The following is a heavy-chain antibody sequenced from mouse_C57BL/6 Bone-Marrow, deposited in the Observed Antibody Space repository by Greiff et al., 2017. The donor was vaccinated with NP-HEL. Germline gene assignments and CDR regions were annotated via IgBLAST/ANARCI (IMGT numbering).Heavy chain of an antibody. V-gene: IGHV1-81*01. D-gene: IGHD1-1*01. CDR1: GYTFTSYG. CDR3: ARTPYYYDSSCADY. Sequence: VQLQQSGAELARPGASVTLSCKASGYTFTSYGISWVKQRTGQGLEWIGEIYPRSGNTYYNAKFKGQATLTADKSSSTVYMELRSLTSEDSAVYFCARTPYYYDSSCADYWDQGTTLTVSS. J-gene: IGHJ2*01. CDR2: IYPRSGNT.